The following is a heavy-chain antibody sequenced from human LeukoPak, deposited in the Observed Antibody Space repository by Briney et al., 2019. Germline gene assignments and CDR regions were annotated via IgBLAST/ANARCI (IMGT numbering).Heavy chain of an antibody. CDR2: ISYDGSNK. D-gene: IGHD6-19*01. CDR3: AKDSGSSGWENYYYYGMDV. V-gene: IGHV3-30*18. CDR1: GFTFSSYG. J-gene: IGHJ6*02. Sequence: GRSLRLSCAASGFTFSSYGMHWVRQAPGKGLEWVAVISYDGSNKYHADSVKGRFTISRDNSKNTLYLQMNSLRAEDTAVYYCAKDSGSSGWENYYYYGMDVWGQGTTVTVSS.